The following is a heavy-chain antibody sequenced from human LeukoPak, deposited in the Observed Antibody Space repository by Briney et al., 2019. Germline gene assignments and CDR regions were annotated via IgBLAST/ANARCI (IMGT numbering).Heavy chain of an antibody. J-gene: IGHJ4*02. CDR1: GFTFSSYA. Sequence: PGGSLRLSCAASGFTFSSYAMNWVRQAPGKGLEWVSGISGSGGSTYYADSVEGRFTISRDNSKNTLYLQMNILRAEEDSAVYYCAREYFSSSSGGYYFDSWGQGTLVTVSS. D-gene: IGHD6-6*01. CDR2: ISGSGGST. CDR3: AREYFSSSSGGYYFDS. V-gene: IGHV3-23*01.